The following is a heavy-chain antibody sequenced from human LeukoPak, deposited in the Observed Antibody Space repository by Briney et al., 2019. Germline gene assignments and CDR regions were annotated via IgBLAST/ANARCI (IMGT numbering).Heavy chain of an antibody. D-gene: IGHD3-22*01. J-gene: IGHJ3*02. CDR3: ARASYYDSSGYLGRGAFDI. CDR2: IYHSGST. V-gene: IGHV4-38-2*02. CDR1: GYSISSGYY. Sequence: PSETLSLTCTVSGYSISSGYYWGWIRQPPGKGLEWIGSIYHSGSTYYNPSLKSRVTISVDTSKNQFSLKLSSVTAADTAVYYCARASYYDSSGYLGRGAFDIWGQGTMVTVSS.